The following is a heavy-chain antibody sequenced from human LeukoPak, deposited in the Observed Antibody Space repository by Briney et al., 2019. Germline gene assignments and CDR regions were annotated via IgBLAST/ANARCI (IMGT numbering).Heavy chain of an antibody. CDR1: GFTFSRYG. Sequence: GGSLRLSCAASGFTFSRYGMHWVRQAPGKGLEWVTAISYDGSNKYYADSVKGRSTISRDNSKNTLFLQMNSLRPEDTAVYYCARGPDYDILADYFDYWGQGTLVTVSS. D-gene: IGHD3-9*01. J-gene: IGHJ4*02. CDR2: ISYDGSNK. CDR3: ARGPDYDILADYFDY. V-gene: IGHV3-30*04.